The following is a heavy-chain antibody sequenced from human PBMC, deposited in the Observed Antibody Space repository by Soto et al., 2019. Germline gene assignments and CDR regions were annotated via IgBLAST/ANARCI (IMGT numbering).Heavy chain of an antibody. D-gene: IGHD1-1*01. V-gene: IGHV1-69*02. J-gene: IGHJ4*02. CDR3: VRNGGPAGFDY. CDR2: IILILGIA. Sequence: QVQLVQSGAEVKKPGSSVKVSCKASGGTFSSYTISWVRQAPGQGLEWMGRIILILGIANYAQKFQGRVTITTDKSTSTAYMELSSLRSEDTAVYYCVRNGGPAGFDYWGQGTLVTVSS. CDR1: GGTFSSYT.